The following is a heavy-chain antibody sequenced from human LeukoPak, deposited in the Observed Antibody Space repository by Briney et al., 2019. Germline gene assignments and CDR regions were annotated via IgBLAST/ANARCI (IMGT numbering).Heavy chain of an antibody. D-gene: IGHD5-24*01. CDR1: GFTFSTYA. V-gene: IGHV3-48*02. CDR3: ARGGRHGFFDY. CDR2: ITSSSTTI. Sequence: PGGSLRLSCSASGFTFSTYAMHWVRQAPGKGLEWVSFITSSSTTIYYADSVKGRFTISRDNAKNSLNLQMNTLRDEDTAVYFCARGGRHGFFDYWGQGTLVTVSS. J-gene: IGHJ4*02.